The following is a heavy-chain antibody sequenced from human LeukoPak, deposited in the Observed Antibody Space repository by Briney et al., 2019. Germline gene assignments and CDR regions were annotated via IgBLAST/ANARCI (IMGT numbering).Heavy chain of an antibody. D-gene: IGHD5-18*01. CDR3: AKVGMDTAMGNDAFDI. CDR1: GGSFSGYY. J-gene: IGHJ3*02. Sequence: SETLSLTCAVYGGSFSGYYWSWIRQPPGKGLEWIGYMYYSGSTNYNPSLKSRITISGDTSKNQFSLKLNSVTAADTAVYYCAKVGMDTAMGNDAFDIWGQGTMVTVSS. V-gene: IGHV4-59*01. CDR2: MYYSGST.